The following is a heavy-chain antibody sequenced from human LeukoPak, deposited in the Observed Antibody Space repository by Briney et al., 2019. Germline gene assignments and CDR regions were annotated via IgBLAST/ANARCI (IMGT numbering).Heavy chain of an antibody. CDR2: INHSGST. CDR1: GGSFSGYF. Sequence: SETLSLTCAVYGGSFSGYFWSWIRQPPGKGLEWIGEINHSGSTNYNPSLKSRVTISADTSKNQLSLNLSSVTAADTAIYYCARENAGYWGQGTLVTVSS. CDR3: ARENAGY. V-gene: IGHV4-34*01. D-gene: IGHD3-10*01. J-gene: IGHJ4*02.